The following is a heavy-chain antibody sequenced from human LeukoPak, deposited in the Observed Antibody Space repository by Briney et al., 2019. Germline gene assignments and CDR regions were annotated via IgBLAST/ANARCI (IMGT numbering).Heavy chain of an antibody. J-gene: IGHJ4*02. Sequence: SETLSLTCTVSGGSISSGGYYWSWIRQHPGKGLEWIGYIYYSGSTYCNPSLKSRVTISVDTSKNQFSLKLSSVTAADTAVYYCARFTSRILTGYFYYFDYWGQGTLVTVSS. CDR3: ARFTSRILTGYFYYFDY. CDR2: IYYSGST. CDR1: GGSISSGGYY. V-gene: IGHV4-31*03. D-gene: IGHD3-9*01.